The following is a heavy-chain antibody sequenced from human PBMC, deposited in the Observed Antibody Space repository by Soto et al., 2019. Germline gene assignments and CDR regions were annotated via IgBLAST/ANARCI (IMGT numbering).Heavy chain of an antibody. J-gene: IGHJ4*02. V-gene: IGHV1-3*05. CDR3: ARDVAAADY. CDR2: INAGNGNT. Sequence: QVQIVQSGAEEKKPGASVKVSYMASGYTFTNNTMHWVRQAPGQRLEWMGWINAGNGNTKYSQKFQGRVTITRDTSASTAYMELSSLRSEDTAVYYCARDVAAADYWGQGTLVTVSS. D-gene: IGHD6-13*01. CDR1: GYTFTNNT.